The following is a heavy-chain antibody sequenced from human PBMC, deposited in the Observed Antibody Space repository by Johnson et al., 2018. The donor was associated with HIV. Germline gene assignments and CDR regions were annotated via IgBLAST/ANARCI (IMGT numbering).Heavy chain of an antibody. CDR2: IKSKTDGGTT. J-gene: IGHJ3*02. Sequence: VQLVESGGGLVKPGGSLRLSCAASGFTFSNAWMSWVRQAPGKGLEWVGRIKSKTDGGTTDYAAPVKGRFTISRDDSKNTLYLQMNSLRAEDTAVYYCAKDEYYESSGYAEAFDIWGQGTMVTVSS. D-gene: IGHD3-22*01. CDR3: AKDEYYESSGYAEAFDI. V-gene: IGHV3-15*01. CDR1: GFTFSNAW.